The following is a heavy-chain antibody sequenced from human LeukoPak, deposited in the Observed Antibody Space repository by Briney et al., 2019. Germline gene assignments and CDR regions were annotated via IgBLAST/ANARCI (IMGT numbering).Heavy chain of an antibody. J-gene: IGHJ3*02. D-gene: IGHD1-26*01. CDR1: GFTFNNYG. CDR3: VKDRSGELLPDMTFDR. CDR2: ISYDGSNK. V-gene: IGHV3-30*18. Sequence: GGSLRLSCAASGFTFNNYGMHWVRQAPGKGLEWVAFISYDGSNKYYADSVKGRFTISRDNSQNTLYLQMNSLRAEDTAVYYCVKDRSGELLPDMTFDRWGRGTMVTVSS.